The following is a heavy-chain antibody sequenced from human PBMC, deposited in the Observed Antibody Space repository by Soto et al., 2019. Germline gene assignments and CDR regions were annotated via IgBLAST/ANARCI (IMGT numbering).Heavy chain of an antibody. Sequence: QAGGSLRLSCAASGFTFSSYGMHWVRQAPGKGLEWVAVISYDGSNKYYADSVKGRFTISRDNSKNTLYLQMNSLRAEDTAVYYCAKDAVLRYFGLLDYRCQGPLVTVSS. CDR3: AKDAVLRYFGLLDY. CDR2: ISYDGSNK. J-gene: IGHJ4*02. V-gene: IGHV3-30*18. CDR1: GFTFSSYG. D-gene: IGHD3-9*01.